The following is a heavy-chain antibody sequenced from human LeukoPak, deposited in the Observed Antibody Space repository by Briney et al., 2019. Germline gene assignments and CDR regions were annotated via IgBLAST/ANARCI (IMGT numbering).Heavy chain of an antibody. V-gene: IGHV3-74*01. CDR1: GFTFSSCW. CDR3: ARENGGSYFYMDV. Sequence: GGSLRLSCAASGFTFSSCWMHWVRQAPGKGLVWVSRIITDGSSTTYADSVRGRFTISRDNAKNTLYLQMNSLRAEDTAVYYCARENGGSYFYMDVWGKGTTVTVSS. J-gene: IGHJ6*03. CDR2: IITDGSST. D-gene: IGHD1-1*01.